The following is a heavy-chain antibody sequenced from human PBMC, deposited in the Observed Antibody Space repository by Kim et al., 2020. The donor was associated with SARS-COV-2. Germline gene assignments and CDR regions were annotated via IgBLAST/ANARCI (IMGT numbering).Heavy chain of an antibody. CDR3: ASLRWLQPYYYYGMDV. CDR2: ISSRGSTI. J-gene: IGHJ6*02. D-gene: IGHD5-12*01. V-gene: IGHV3-11*04. Sequence: GGSLRLSCAASGFTFSDYYMSWIRQAPGKGLEWVSYISSRGSTIYYADSVKGRFTISRDNAKNSLYLQMNSLRAEDTAVYYCASLRWLQPYYYYGMDVWGQGTTVTVSS. CDR1: GFTFSDYY.